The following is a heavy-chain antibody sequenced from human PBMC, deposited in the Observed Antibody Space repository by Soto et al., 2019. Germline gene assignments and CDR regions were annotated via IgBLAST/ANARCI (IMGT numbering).Heavy chain of an antibody. D-gene: IGHD6-19*01. CDR1: GYTFTSYG. Sequence: ASVKVSCKASGYTFTSYGISWVRQAPGQGLEWMGWISAYNVNTNYAQKLQGRVTMTTDTSASTAYMELRSLTSDDTAVYYCARDGYSSGWYVYWGQGTLVTSPQ. CDR2: ISAYNVNT. CDR3: ARDGYSSGWYVY. V-gene: IGHV1-18*01. J-gene: IGHJ4*02.